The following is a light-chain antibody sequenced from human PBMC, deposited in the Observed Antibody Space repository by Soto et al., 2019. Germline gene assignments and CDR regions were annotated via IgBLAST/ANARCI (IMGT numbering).Light chain of an antibody. Sequence: EIVLTQSPGTLSLSPGETVTLSCRASQSVSSSFIAWYQQKPGHSPSLLVFGASTRATDIPDRFSGRGSGTDFILTISRLEPEDFAVYYCHHYGSSWAFGQGSKVEFK. CDR3: HHYGSSWA. CDR2: GAS. J-gene: IGKJ1*01. CDR1: QSVSSSF. V-gene: IGKV3-20*01.